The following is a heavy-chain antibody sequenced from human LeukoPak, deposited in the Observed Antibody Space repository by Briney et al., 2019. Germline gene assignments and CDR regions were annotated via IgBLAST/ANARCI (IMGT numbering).Heavy chain of an antibody. CDR1: GFTFSSHG. Sequence: GGSLRLSCAASGFTFSSHGMHWVRQAPGRGLEWVAVISYDGNNKYYADSVKGRFTISRDNSKSTLYPQVNSLRAEDTAVYYCAKIAFSGSYYGGFDYWGQGTLVTVSS. D-gene: IGHD1-26*01. CDR2: ISYDGNNK. V-gene: IGHV3-30*18. CDR3: AKIAFSGSYYGGFDY. J-gene: IGHJ4*02.